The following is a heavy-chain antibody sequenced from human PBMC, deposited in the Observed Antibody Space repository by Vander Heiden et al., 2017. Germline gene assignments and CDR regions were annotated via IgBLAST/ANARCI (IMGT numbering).Heavy chain of an antibody. CDR1: GYRFIGYY. CDR3: ARAPSTYYGMDA. J-gene: IGHJ6*02. V-gene: IGHV1-2*02. Sequence: QVQLVQSGAEVKQPGASVRVSCKASGYRFIGYYIYWVGQAPGQGLEWMGWIDPNFGGTDFAQKFQGRVTMTRDTSTSTAHMELSRLTSDDTAVYYCARAPSTYYGMDAWGQGTTVIVSS. CDR2: IDPNFGGT.